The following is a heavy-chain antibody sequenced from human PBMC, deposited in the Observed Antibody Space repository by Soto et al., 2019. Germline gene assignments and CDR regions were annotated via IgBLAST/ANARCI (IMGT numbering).Heavy chain of an antibody. CDR3: AREPQWVLRYHDWFFDY. J-gene: IGHJ4*02. V-gene: IGHV3-23*01. D-gene: IGHD3-9*01. Sequence: EVQLLESGGGLVQPGGSLRLSCAVSGFSFSNSAMTWVRQAPGKGLEWVSGISGSGDITYNTDSVKGRFAISRDTPKNMVYIHKRSLTDEDTGVYYTAREPQWVLRYHDWFFDYWGQGTLVTVSS. CDR1: GFSFSNSA. CDR2: ISGSGDIT.